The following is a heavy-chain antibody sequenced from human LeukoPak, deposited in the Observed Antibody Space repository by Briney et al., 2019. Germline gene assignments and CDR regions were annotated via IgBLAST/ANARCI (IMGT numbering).Heavy chain of an antibody. Sequence: PSETLSLTCAVYGGSFSGYYWSWIRQPPGKGLEWIGEINHSGSTNYNPSLKSRVTISVDTSKNQFSLKLSSVTAADTAVYYCARSGALNFTWIVVVNSCDVFDIWGQGTMVTVSS. V-gene: IGHV4-34*01. J-gene: IGHJ3*02. D-gene: IGHD3-22*01. CDR3: ARSGALNFTWIVVVNSCDVFDI. CDR2: INHSGST. CDR1: GGSFSGYY.